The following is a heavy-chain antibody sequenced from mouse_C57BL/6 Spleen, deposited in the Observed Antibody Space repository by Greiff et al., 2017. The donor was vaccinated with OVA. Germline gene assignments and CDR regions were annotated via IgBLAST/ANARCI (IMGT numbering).Heavy chain of an antibody. V-gene: IGHV1-53*01. CDR2: INPSNGGT. J-gene: IGHJ4*01. CDR1: GYTFTSYW. CDR3: ARGEYGNSYAMDY. Sequence: QVQLQQPGTELVKPGASVKLSCKASGYTFTSYWMHWVKQRPGQGLEWIGNINPSNGGTNYNEKFKSKATLTVDKSSSTAYMQLSSLTSEDSAVYFCARGEYGNSYAMDYWGQGTSVTVSS. D-gene: IGHD2-1*01.